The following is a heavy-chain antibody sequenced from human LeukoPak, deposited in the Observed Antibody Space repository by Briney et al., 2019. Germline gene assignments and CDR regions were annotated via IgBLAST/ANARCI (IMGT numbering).Heavy chain of an antibody. Sequence: SETPSLTCTVSGASIRSYYWSWIRHPPGKGLEWIGYIYYSGSTYYNPALKNRVTISPDTSKNQSSLKLNSVTAADTAVYYCARAYCSGGSCYPFDYWGQGTLVTVSS. V-gene: IGHV4-59*01. CDR3: ARAYCSGGSCYPFDY. D-gene: IGHD2-15*01. J-gene: IGHJ4*02. CDR1: GASIRSYY. CDR2: IYYSGST.